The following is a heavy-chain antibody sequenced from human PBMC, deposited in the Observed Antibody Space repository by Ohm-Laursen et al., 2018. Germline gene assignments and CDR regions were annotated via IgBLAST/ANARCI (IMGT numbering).Heavy chain of an antibody. J-gene: IGHJ4*02. V-gene: IGHV4-38-2*01. CDR2: IYHSGNT. CDR1: GYSISSGYC. Sequence: SDTLSLTCAVSGYSISSGYCWGWIRQTPGKGLEWIGSIYHSGNTYYNPSLRGRVTMSVDTSKNQFSVKLTSVTAVDTAVYYCATSPHDIMSSKDYWGQGTLVTVSS. CDR3: ATSPHDIMSSKDY. D-gene: IGHD3-9*01.